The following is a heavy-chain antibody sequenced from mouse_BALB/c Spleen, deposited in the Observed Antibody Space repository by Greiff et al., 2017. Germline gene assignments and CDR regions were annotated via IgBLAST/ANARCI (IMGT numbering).Heavy chain of an antibody. D-gene: IGHD1-1*01. CDR2: LFPGDGST. CDR3: ARWGSSYVFTY. Sequence: VQLQQSGAELVKPGASVKLSCKASGYTFTSYDINWVRQRPEQGLEWIGWLFPGDGSTKYNEKFKGKATLTTDKSSSTAYMQLSRLTSEDSAVYFCARWGSSYVFTYWGQGTLVTVSA. J-gene: IGHJ3*01. V-gene: IGHV1S56*01. CDR1: GYTFTSYD.